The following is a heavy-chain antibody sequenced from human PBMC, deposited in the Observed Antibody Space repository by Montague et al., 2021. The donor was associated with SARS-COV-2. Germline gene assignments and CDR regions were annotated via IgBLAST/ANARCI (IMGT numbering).Heavy chain of an antibody. Sequence: LRLSCAISGDSVSSNSAAWTWIRQSPWRGLACLGRTYYRSKWYNEYAVSVNSRITINPDTSKNQFSPQVNSVTPEDTAVYYCARGADRYYFYGMDVWGQGTTVTVSS. CDR1: GDSVSSNSAA. V-gene: IGHV6-1*01. D-gene: IGHD6-19*01. CDR2: TYYRSKWYN. J-gene: IGHJ6*02. CDR3: ARGADRYYFYGMDV.